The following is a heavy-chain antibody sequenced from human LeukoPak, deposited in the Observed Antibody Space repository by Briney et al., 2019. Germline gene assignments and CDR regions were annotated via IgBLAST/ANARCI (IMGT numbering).Heavy chain of an antibody. J-gene: IGHJ4*02. CDR1: GFTFSSYS. V-gene: IGHV3-48*04. CDR3: ARDGLAAAGTFWADY. D-gene: IGHD6-13*01. Sequence: PGGSLRLSCAASGFTFSSYSMNWVRQAPGKGLEWVSYISSSSSTIYYADSVKGRFTISRDNAKNSLYLQMNSLRAEDTAVYHCARDGLAAAGTFWADYWGQGTLVTVSS. CDR2: ISSSSSTI.